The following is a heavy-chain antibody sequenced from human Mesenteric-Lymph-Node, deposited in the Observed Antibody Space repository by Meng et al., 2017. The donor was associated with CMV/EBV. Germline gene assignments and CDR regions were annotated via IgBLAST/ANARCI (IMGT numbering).Heavy chain of an antibody. CDR2: ISSSSTI. D-gene: IGHD6-6*01. CDR1: GFSFSTFS. J-gene: IGHJ4*02. CDR3: ARVGTSIYYFDY. V-gene: IGHV3-69-1*02. Sequence: GESLKISCAASGFSFSTFSVNWVRQAPGKGLEWVSSISSSSTIYYADSVKGRFTISRDNAKNSLYLQMNSLRAEDTAVYYCARVGTSIYYFDYWGQGTLVTVSS.